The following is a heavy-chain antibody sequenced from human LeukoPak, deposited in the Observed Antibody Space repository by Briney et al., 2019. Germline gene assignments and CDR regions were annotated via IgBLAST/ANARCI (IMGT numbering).Heavy chain of an antibody. D-gene: IGHD6-6*01. Sequence: SVKVSCKASGGTFSSYAISWVRQAPGQGLEWMGGIIPIFGTANYAQKFQGRVTITTDESTSTAYMELSSLRSEDTAVYFCARDRLPEYHYFDYWGQGTLVTVSS. CDR2: IIPIFGTA. V-gene: IGHV1-69*05. CDR1: GGTFSSYA. CDR3: ARDRLPEYHYFDY. J-gene: IGHJ4*02.